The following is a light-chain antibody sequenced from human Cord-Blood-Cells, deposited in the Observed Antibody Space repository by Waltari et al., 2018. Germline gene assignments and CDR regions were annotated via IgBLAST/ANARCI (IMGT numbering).Light chain of an antibody. CDR3: CSYAGSYTYV. CDR1: SSDVGGYNH. Sequence: QSALTQPRSVSGSPGQSVTISCTGTSSDVGGYNHVPCYQQHPGKAPKLRIYEVSKRPSGVPDRFSGSKSGNTASLTISGLQAEDEADYYCCSYAGSYTYVFGTGTKVTVL. J-gene: IGLJ1*01. V-gene: IGLV2-11*01. CDR2: EVS.